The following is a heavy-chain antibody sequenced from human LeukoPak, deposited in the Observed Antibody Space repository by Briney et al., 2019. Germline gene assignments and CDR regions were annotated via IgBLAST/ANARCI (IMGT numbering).Heavy chain of an antibody. CDR2: IYYSGST. V-gene: IGHV4-59*12. CDR3: ARDGDYSGFDY. J-gene: IGHJ4*02. D-gene: IGHD4-17*01. CDR1: GASISYYY. Sequence: SETLSLTCTVSGASISYYYWSWIRQPPGKGLEWIGYIYYSGSTYYNPSLKSRVTISVDTSKNQFSLKLSSVTAEDTAVYYCARDGDYSGFDYWGQGTLVTVSS.